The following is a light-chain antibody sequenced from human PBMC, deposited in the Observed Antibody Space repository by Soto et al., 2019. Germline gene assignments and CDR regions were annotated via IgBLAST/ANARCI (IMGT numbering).Light chain of an antibody. V-gene: IGKV3-11*01. J-gene: IGKJ1*01. CDR3: QQRSNWPPT. CDR2: GAS. CDR1: QSVSSY. Sequence: EIVLTQSPATLSLSPGERATLSCRASQSVSSYLAWYQQKPGQAPRLLIYGASNRATGIPARFSGSGSGTHFPLTISSLEPEDFAVYYCQQRSNWPPTFRQGTKVEIK.